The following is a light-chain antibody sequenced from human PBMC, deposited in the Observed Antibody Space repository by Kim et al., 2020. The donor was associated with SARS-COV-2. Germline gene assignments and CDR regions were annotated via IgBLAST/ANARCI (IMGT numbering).Light chain of an antibody. V-gene: IGKV3-15*01. J-gene: IGKJ4*01. CDR2: GAS. Sequence: EIVLTQSPATLSVSPGERATLSCRASQSANSNLAWYQQKPGQAPRLLIYGASSRATGIPARFSGSGSGTEFTLTISSLQSEDFAVHYCQHYATWPLTLVAGTKMYIK. CDR3: QHYATWPLT. CDR1: QSANSN.